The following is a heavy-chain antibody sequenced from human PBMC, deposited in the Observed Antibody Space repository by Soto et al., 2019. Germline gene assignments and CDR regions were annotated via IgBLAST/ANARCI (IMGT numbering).Heavy chain of an antibody. CDR2: ISYDGSNK. CDR3: ARASVVVPAYYYYGMDV. V-gene: IGHV3-30-3*01. Sequence: TGGSLRLSCAASGFTFSSYAMHWVRQAPGKGLEWVAVISYDGSNKYYADSVKGRFTISRDNSKNTLYLQMNSLRAEDTAVYYCARASVVVPAYYYYGMDVWGQGTTVTVSS. CDR1: GFTFSSYA. D-gene: IGHD2-2*01. J-gene: IGHJ6*02.